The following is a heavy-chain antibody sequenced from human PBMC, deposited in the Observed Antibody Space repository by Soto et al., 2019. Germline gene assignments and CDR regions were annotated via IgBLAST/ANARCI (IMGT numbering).Heavy chain of an antibody. D-gene: IGHD6-19*01. CDR2: INAGNGNT. CDR1: GYTFTSYA. V-gene: IGHV1-3*01. J-gene: IGHJ6*02. CDR3: AKSPQWGPLLDPSYYGMDV. Sequence: GASVKVSCKASGYTFTSYAMHWVRQAPGQRLEWMGWINAGNGNTKYSQKFQGRVTITRDTSASTAYMELSSLRSEDTAVYYCAKSPQWGPLLDPSYYGMDVWGQGTTVTVSS.